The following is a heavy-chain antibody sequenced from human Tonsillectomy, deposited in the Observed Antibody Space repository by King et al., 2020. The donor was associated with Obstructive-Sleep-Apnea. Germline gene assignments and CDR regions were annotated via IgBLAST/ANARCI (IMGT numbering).Heavy chain of an antibody. CDR2: ISGSGGST. D-gene: IGHD3-22*01. V-gene: IGHV3-23*04. Sequence: VQLVESGGGLVQPGGSLRLSCAASGFTFSSYAMSWVRQAPGKGLEWVSAISGSGGSTYYADSVKGRFTISRDNSKNTLYLQMNSLRAEDTAVYYCAKDRYDSSGYYSWYFDLWGRGTLVTVSS. CDR3: AKDRYDSSGYYSWYFDL. CDR1: GFTFSSYA. J-gene: IGHJ2*01.